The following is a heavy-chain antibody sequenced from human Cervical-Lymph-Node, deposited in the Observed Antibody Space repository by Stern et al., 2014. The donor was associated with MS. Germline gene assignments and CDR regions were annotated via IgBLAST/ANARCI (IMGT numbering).Heavy chain of an antibody. CDR2: IYPGDSDT. CDR1: GYRFSNYW. J-gene: IGHJ3*02. V-gene: IGHV5-51*03. CDR3: ARRATSAFDI. D-gene: IGHD1-26*01. Sequence: MQLVQSGAEVKKPGESLKISCKGSGYRFSNYWIAWVRQLPGKGLEWMGIIYPGDSDTRYSPSFQGQVTISVDESFTTAYLQWSSLKASDSATYYCARRATSAFDIWGQGTVVTVSS.